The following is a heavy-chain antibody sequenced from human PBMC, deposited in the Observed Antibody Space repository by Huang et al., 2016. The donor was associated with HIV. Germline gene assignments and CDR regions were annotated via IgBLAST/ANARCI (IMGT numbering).Heavy chain of an antibody. CDR3: TTESESSGWTMDHDAFDI. D-gene: IGHD6-19*01. Sequence: EVQLVESGGGLVKPGGSLRLSCAASGFNFSNAWMSWVRRAPGKGLEWVGRIKSKTDGGTTDYAAPVKGRFTISRDDSKNTLYLQMNSLKTEDTAVYYCTTESESSGWTMDHDAFDIWGQGTMVTVSS. CDR1: GFNFSNAW. CDR2: IKSKTDGGTT. J-gene: IGHJ3*02. V-gene: IGHV3-15*01.